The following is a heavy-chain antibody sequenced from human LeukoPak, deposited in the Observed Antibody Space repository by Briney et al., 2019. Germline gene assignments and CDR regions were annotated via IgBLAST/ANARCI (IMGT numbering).Heavy chain of an antibody. Sequence: GGSLRLSCAASGFTFNDYTMNWVRQAPGKGLEWVSSISSSSIYIFYADSLKGRFTISRDNAKNSLYLQMNSLRVEDTAVYYCATGLPSYSGSWYPGYWGQGTLVTVSS. CDR1: GFTFNDYT. D-gene: IGHD6-13*01. CDR2: ISSSSIYI. V-gene: IGHV3-21*01. CDR3: ATGLPSYSGSWYPGY. J-gene: IGHJ4*02.